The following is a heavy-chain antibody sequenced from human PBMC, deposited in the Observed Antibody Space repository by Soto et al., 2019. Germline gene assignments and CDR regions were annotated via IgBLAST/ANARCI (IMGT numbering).Heavy chain of an antibody. J-gene: IGHJ5*02. CDR3: ARDLITVVVPAASNWFDP. Sequence: QVQLVESGGGVVQPGRSLRLSCAASGFTFSSYGMHWVRQAPGKGLEWVAVIWYDGSNKYYADSVKGRFTISRDNSKNMLHLQMNSLRAEDTAVYYCARDLITVVVPAASNWFDPWGQGTLVTVSS. D-gene: IGHD2-2*01. V-gene: IGHV3-33*01. CDR2: IWYDGSNK. CDR1: GFTFSSYG.